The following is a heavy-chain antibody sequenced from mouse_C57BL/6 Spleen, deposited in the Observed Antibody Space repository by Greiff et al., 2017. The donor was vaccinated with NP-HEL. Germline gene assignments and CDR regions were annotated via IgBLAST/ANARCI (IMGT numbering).Heavy chain of an antibody. D-gene: IGHD3-2*02. V-gene: IGHV1-81*01. J-gene: IGHJ2*01. Sequence: QVQLQQSGAELARPGASVKLSCKASGYTFTSYGISWVKQRTGQGLEWIGEIYPRSGNTYYNEKFKGKATLTADKSSSTAYMELRSLTSEDSAVYFCARRPAQAFDYWGQGTTLTVSS. CDR2: IYPRSGNT. CDR1: GYTFTSYG. CDR3: ARRPAQAFDY.